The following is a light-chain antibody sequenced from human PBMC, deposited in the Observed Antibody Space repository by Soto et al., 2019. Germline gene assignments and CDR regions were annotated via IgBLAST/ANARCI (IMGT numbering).Light chain of an antibody. CDR2: GAS. J-gene: IGKJ1*01. Sequence: EIVLTQSPGTLSLSPGERATLSCRASQSVSSSYLAWYQQKPGQAPRLLIYGASSRATGIPDRFSGGGSGTDVTLTNSRLEPEDFAVYYWQQYGSSARTFGQGNKVEIK. V-gene: IGKV3-20*01. CDR3: QQYGSSART. CDR1: QSVSSSY.